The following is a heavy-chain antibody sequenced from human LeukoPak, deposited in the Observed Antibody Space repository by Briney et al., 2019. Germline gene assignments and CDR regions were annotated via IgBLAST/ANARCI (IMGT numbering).Heavy chain of an antibody. CDR1: GGTFNNHA. Sequence: ASVKVSCKASGGTFNNHAISWVRQAPGQGLEWMGIINPSGGSTSYAQKFQGRVTMTRDMSTSTVYMELSSLRSEDTAVYYCARGYYYDSSGMGAFDIWGQGTMVTVSS. V-gene: IGHV1-46*02. J-gene: IGHJ3*02. CDR3: ARGYYYDSSGMGAFDI. D-gene: IGHD3-22*01. CDR2: INPSGGST.